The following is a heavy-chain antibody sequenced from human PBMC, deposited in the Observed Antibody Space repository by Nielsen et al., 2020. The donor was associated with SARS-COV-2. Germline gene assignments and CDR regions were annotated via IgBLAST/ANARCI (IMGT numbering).Heavy chain of an antibody. V-gene: IGHV2-70*11. CDR1: GLSLSTSGMC. J-gene: IGHJ4*02. CDR3: ARESIAAAGMGLDY. Sequence: SGPTQAKPTQTLTLTCTLSGLSLSTSGMCVSWIRQPPEKALEWLARIVWDDDKYYSTSLKTRLTISKDTSKNQVVLTMTNMDPVDTATYYCARESIAAAGMGLDYWGQGTLVTVSS. CDR2: IVWDDDK. D-gene: IGHD6-13*01.